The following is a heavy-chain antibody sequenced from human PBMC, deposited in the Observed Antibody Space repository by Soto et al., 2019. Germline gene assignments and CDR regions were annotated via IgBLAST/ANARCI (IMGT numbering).Heavy chain of an antibody. CDR3: ARDADASGWYHYGMDV. CDR2: IKKDGSEK. J-gene: IGHJ6*02. D-gene: IGHD6-19*01. CDR1: GFTLSSYW. Sequence: PGGSLRLSCAASGFTLSSYWRNWVRQAPGKGLEWVANIKKDGSEKYYVDSVKGRFIISRDNAKNSLYLQVNYLRAEDTAVYYCARDADASGWYHYGMDVWGQGTMVTVSS. V-gene: IGHV3-7*01.